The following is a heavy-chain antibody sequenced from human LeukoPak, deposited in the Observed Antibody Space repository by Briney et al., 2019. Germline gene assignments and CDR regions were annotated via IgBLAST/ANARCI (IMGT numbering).Heavy chain of an antibody. V-gene: IGHV3-21*01. CDR1: GFTFSSYS. Sequence: GGSLRLSCAASGFTFSSYSMNWVRQAPGKGLEWVSSISSSSSYIYYADSVKGRFTISRDNAKNSLYLQMNSLRAEDTAVYYCARLPPKQWLAEENWFDPCGQGTLVTVSS. CDR2: ISSSSSYI. J-gene: IGHJ5*02. CDR3: ARLPPKQWLAEENWFDP. D-gene: IGHD6-19*01.